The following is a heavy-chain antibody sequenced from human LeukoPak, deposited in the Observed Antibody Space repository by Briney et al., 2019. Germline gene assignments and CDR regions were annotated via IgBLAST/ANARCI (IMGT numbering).Heavy chain of an antibody. CDR3: ARAGGSESFDI. CDR2: IYYDGYNR. V-gene: IGHV3-33*01. Sequence: GGSLRLSCAASGFTFSIDGLHWVRQAPGKGLEWVAVIYYDGYNRYYGDSVKGRFTISRDNSKNKMYLQMDSLSPEDTAVYYCARAGGSESFDIWGPGTMVTVSS. J-gene: IGHJ3*02. CDR1: GFTFSIDG. D-gene: IGHD3-10*01.